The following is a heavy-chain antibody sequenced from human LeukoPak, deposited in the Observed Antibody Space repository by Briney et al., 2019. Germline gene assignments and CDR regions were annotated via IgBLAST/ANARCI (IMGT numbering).Heavy chain of an antibody. CDR2: IKPNSGGT. CDR1: GYTFTGYY. D-gene: IGHD3-22*01. Sequence: ASVKVSCKASGYTFTGYYMHWVRQAPGQGLEWMGWIKPNSGGTNYAQKFQGRVTMTRDTSVSTAYMELSRLRSDDTAVYYCASSPYYYDSSGYYSHLTGFDYWGHGTLVTVSS. CDR3: ASSPYYYDSSGYYSHLTGFDY. V-gene: IGHV1-2*02. J-gene: IGHJ4*01.